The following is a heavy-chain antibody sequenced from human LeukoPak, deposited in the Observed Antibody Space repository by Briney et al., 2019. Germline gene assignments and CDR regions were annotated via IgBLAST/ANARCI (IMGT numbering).Heavy chain of an antibody. Sequence: PSETLSLTCTVSGGSISSSSYYWGWIRQPPGKGLEWIGTISYSGNTYHNPSLKSRVTISVDTSNNQFSLRLNSVTAADTALYFCASVTLGQGWFDPWGQGTLVTVSS. V-gene: IGHV4-39*01. CDR3: ASVTLGQGWFDP. J-gene: IGHJ5*02. CDR2: ISYSGNT. CDR1: GGSISSSSYY.